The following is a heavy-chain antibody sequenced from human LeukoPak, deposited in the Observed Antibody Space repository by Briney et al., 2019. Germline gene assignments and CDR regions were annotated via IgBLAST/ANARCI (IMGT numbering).Heavy chain of an antibody. CDR3: AKDYYDSSGY. D-gene: IGHD3-22*01. CDR1: GFTFSSYA. J-gene: IGHJ4*02. Sequence: GGSLRLSCAASGFTFSSYAVHWVRQAPGKGLEWVAVISYDGSNKYYADSVKGRFTISRGNSKNTLYLQMNSLRAEDTAVYYCAKDYYDSSGYWGQGTLVTVSS. CDR2: ISYDGSNK. V-gene: IGHV3-30-3*01.